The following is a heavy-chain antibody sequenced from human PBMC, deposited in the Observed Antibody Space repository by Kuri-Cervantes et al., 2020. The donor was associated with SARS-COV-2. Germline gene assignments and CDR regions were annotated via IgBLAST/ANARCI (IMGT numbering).Heavy chain of an antibody. CDR3: ASSCSSTSCFRPQGKNFDY. CDR2: ISSSSSYI. J-gene: IGHJ4*02. V-gene: IGHV3-21*01. CDR1: GFTFSSYS. Sequence: GGSLRLSCAASGFTFSSYSMNWVRQAPGKGLEWVSSISSSSSYIYYADSVKGRFAISRDNAKNSLYLQMNSLRAEDTAVYYCASSCSSTSCFRPQGKNFDYWGQGTLVTVSS. D-gene: IGHD2-2*01.